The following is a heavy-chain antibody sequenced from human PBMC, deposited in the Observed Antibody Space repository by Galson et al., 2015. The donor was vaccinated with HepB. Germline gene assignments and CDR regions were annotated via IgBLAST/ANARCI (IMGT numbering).Heavy chain of an antibody. D-gene: IGHD6-19*01. Sequence: QSGAEVKKPGESLKISCKGSGYTFTGYYMHWVRQAPGQGLEWMGRINPNSGGTNYAQKFQGRVTMTRDTSISTAYMELSRLRSDDTAVYYCARPVAAESFDYWGQGTLVTVSS. CDR2: INPNSGGT. J-gene: IGHJ4*02. CDR1: GYTFTGYY. V-gene: IGHV1-2*06. CDR3: ARPVAAESFDY.